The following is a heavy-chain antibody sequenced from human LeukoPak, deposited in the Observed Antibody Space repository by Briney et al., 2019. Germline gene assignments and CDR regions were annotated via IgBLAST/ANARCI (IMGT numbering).Heavy chain of an antibody. CDR2: IKQDGREK. D-gene: IGHD1-1*01. CDR1: GFTFSNYW. J-gene: IGHJ4*02. Sequence: GGSLRLSCAASGFTFSNYWMSWVRQAPGKGLEWVANIKQDGREKYYEDSVKGRFTISRDIAKNSLYLQMSSLRAEDTAVYYCARKGELERRRSWDYWGQGTLVTVSS. CDR3: ARKGELERRRSWDY. V-gene: IGHV3-7*03.